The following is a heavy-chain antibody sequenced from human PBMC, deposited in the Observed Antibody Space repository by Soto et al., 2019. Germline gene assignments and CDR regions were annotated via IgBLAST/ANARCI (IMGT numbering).Heavy chain of an antibody. CDR3: ARRRGSGSDYYYNYGMGV. CDR1: GYSFSRYW. V-gene: IGHV5-51*01. Sequence: GESLKISCKGSGYSFSRYWIGWVRQMPGKGLEWMGIIYPGDSEIRYSPSFQGQVTISTDTSISTAYLQWSSLKASDTAIYYCARRRGSGSDYYYNYGMGVWGQGTTVTVSS. CDR2: IYPGDSEI. D-gene: IGHD1-26*01. J-gene: IGHJ6*02.